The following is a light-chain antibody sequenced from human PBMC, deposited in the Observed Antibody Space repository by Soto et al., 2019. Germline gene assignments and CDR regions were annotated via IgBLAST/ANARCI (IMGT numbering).Light chain of an antibody. CDR2: AAS. CDR3: QLYGSSLWT. CDR1: QSVNSVY. V-gene: IGKV3-20*01. J-gene: IGKJ1*01. Sequence: EVVLTQSPGTLSLSPGERATLSCRASQSVNSVYLAWYQQPPGQAPRLLIYAASTRAFGIPDRFSASGSGTEFTLTISRLEPEDFAVYYCQLYGSSLWTFGQGTKVEIK.